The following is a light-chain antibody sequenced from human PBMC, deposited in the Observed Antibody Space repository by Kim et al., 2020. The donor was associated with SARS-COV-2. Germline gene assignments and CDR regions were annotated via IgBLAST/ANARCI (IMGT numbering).Light chain of an antibody. V-gene: IGLV3-19*01. CDR2: GKN. CDR3: NSRDSSGNV. Sequence: SSELTQDPAVSVALGPTVRITCQGDSLRSYYASWYQQKPGQAPVLVIYGKNNRPSGIPDRFSGSSSGNTASLTITGAQAEDEADYYCNSRDSSGNVFGGG. J-gene: IGLJ2*01. CDR1: SLRSYY.